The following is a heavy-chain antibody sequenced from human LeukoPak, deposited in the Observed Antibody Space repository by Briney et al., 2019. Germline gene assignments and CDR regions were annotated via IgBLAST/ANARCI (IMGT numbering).Heavy chain of an antibody. Sequence: PSETLSLTCSVSGGSISSSTHYWGWIRQPPGKGLEWIGSIYHSGSTYYNPSLKSRVTISVDTSKNQFSLKLSSVTAADTAVYYCARDVLRLGRGSFDIWGQGTMVTVSS. V-gene: IGHV4-39*07. CDR3: ARDVLRLGRGSFDI. D-gene: IGHD3-16*01. CDR2: IYHSGST. J-gene: IGHJ3*02. CDR1: GGSISSSTHY.